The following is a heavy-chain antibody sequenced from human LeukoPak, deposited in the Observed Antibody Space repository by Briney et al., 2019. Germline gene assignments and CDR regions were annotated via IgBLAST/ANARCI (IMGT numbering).Heavy chain of an antibody. J-gene: IGHJ4*02. D-gene: IGHD1-26*01. CDR3: AKDRSKVGARPFLFDY. Sequence: GGSLRLSCAASGFTFSSYGMHWVRQAPGKGLEWVAFIRYDGSNKYYADSVKGRFTISRDNSKNTLYLQMNSLRAEDTAVYYCAKDRSKVGARPFLFDYWGQGTLVTVSS. CDR1: GFTFSSYG. V-gene: IGHV3-30*02. CDR2: IRYDGSNK.